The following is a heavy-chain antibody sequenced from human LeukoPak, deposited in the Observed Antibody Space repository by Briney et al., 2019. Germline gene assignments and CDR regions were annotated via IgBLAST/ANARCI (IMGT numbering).Heavy chain of an antibody. CDR1: GFTFSTYA. V-gene: IGHV3-23*01. J-gene: IGHJ6*03. Sequence: GGSLRLSCAASGFTFSTYAMSWVRQAPGKGLEWVSSISSTGGTTYYADSVKGRFTISRDNSKNTLYLQMNSLRAEDTAIYYCAKNGDRGAYCTGGTCYPYFYYYMDVWGKGTTVTI. D-gene: IGHD2-15*01. CDR2: ISSTGGTT. CDR3: AKNGDRGAYCTGGTCYPYFYYYMDV.